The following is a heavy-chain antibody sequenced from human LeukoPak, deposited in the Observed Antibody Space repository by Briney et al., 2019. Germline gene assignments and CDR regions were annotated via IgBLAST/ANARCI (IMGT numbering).Heavy chain of an antibody. CDR1: GGSISSSSYY. CDR2: IYYSGST. D-gene: IGHD3-10*01. V-gene: IGHV4-39*01. CDR3: ASGSYYYGSGSYLLPFDY. Sequence: ASETLSLTCTVSGGSISSSSYYWGWIRQPPGKGLEWIGSIYYSGSTYYNPSLKSRVTISVDTSKNQFSLKLSSVTAVDTAVYYCASGSYYYGSGSYLLPFDYWGQGTLVTVSS. J-gene: IGHJ4*02.